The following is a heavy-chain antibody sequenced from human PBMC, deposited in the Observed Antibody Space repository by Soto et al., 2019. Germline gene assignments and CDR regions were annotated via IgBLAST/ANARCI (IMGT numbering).Heavy chain of an antibody. J-gene: IGHJ1*01. D-gene: IGHD6-13*01. CDR2: ISSSSSYI. CDR1: GFTFSSYS. V-gene: IGHV3-21*01. CDR3: ARDYSSSWTESAEYFQH. Sequence: GESLKISCAASGFTFSSYSMNWVRQAPGKGLEWVSSISSSSSYIYYADSVKGRFTISRDNAKNSLYLQMNSLRAEDTAVYYCARDYSSSWTESAEYFQHWGQGTLVTVSS.